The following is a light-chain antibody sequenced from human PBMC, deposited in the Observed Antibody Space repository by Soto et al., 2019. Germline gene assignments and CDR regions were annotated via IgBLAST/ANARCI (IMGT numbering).Light chain of an antibody. Sequence: QSVLTQPPSASGTPGRRVTISCSGSSSNIGSNTVSWYQQLPGTAPKLLIYRDIQWPSGVPDRFSGSKSGTSASLAISGLQSEDEADYYCATWDDSLNGWVFGGVTKLTVL. J-gene: IGLJ3*02. CDR3: ATWDDSLNGWV. CDR1: SSNIGSNT. CDR2: RDI. V-gene: IGLV1-44*01.